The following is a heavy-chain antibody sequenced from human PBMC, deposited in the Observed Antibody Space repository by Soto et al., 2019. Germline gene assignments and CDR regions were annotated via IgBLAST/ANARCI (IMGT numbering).Heavy chain of an antibody. CDR2: INHSGST. V-gene: IGHV4-34*01. D-gene: IGHD3-10*01. CDR1: GGSFSGYY. CDR3: AREHYYGSGSYYRLYYFDY. J-gene: IGHJ4*02. Sequence: SETLSLTCAVYGGSFSGYYWSWIRQPPGKGLEWIGEINHSGSTNYNPSLKSRVTISVDTSKNQFSLKLSSVTAADTAVYYCAREHYYGSGSYYRLYYFDYWGQGTLVTVSS.